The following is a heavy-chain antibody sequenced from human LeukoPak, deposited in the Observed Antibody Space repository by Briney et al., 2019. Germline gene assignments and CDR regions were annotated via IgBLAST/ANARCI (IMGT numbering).Heavy chain of an antibody. J-gene: IGHJ5*02. CDR3: AREEIRSWFDP. CDR2: IYTSGST. D-gene: IGHD5-24*01. Sequence: RPSESLSLTCTVSGDSISNYYWSWIRQPAGKGLEWIGRIYTSGSTNYNPSLKSRVTMSVDTSKNQFSLKLSSVTAADTAVYYCAREEIRSWFDPWGQGTLVTVSS. CDR1: GDSISNYY. V-gene: IGHV4-4*07.